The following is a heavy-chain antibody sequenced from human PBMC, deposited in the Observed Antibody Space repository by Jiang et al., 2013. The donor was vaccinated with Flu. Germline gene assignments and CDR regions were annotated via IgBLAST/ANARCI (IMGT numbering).Heavy chain of an antibody. Sequence: GAEVKKPGESLRISCKGSGYSFTSYWISWVRQMPGKGLEWMGRIDPSDSYTNYSPSFQGHVTISADKSISTAYLQWSSLKASDTAMYYCARQEREYGDSYYFDYWGQGTLVTVSS. CDR3: ARQEREYGDSYYFDY. CDR2: IDPSDSYT. D-gene: IGHD4-17*01. J-gene: IGHJ4*02. V-gene: IGHV5-10-1*01. CDR1: GYSFTSYW.